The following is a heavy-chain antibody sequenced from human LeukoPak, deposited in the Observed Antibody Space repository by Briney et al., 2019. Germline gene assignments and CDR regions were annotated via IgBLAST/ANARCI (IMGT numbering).Heavy chain of an antibody. Sequence: SAKVSCKASGGTFSSYAISWVRQAPGQGLEWMGGIIPIFGTANYAQKFQGRVTITADESTSTAYMELSSLRSEDTAVYYCARDLRGGYYDSSAPDYWGQGTLVTVSS. J-gene: IGHJ4*02. CDR1: GGTFSSYA. CDR3: ARDLRGGYYDSSAPDY. V-gene: IGHV1-69*13. D-gene: IGHD3-22*01. CDR2: IIPIFGTA.